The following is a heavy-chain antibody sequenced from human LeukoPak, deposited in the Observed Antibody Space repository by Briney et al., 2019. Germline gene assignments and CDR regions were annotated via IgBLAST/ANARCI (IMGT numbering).Heavy chain of an antibody. CDR1: GGSISSYY. Sequence: PSETLSLTRTVSGGSISSYYWSWIRQPPGKGLDWIGYIYYSGSTNYNPSLKSRVTISVDTSKNQFSLKLSSVTAADTAVYYCVREGTPGYYGSGSYFPFDYWGQGTLVTVSS. V-gene: IGHV4-59*01. J-gene: IGHJ4*02. CDR2: IYYSGST. CDR3: VREGTPGYYGSGSYFPFDY. D-gene: IGHD3-10*01.